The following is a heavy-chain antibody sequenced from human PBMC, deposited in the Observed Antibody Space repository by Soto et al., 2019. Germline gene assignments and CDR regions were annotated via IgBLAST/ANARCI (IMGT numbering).Heavy chain of an antibody. CDR2: IKQDGSEK. V-gene: IGHV3-7*05. J-gene: IGHJ4*02. CDR3: ARGGGKFDF. Sequence: GGSLRFSCATSGFPFSLYWMNWVGQAPGKGLEWVANIKQDGSEKYYVDSLKGQFTISRDNAKNTLYLQMNSLRAEDTAVYYCARGGGKFDFWGQGALVTVSS. D-gene: IGHD2-15*01. CDR1: GFPFSLYW.